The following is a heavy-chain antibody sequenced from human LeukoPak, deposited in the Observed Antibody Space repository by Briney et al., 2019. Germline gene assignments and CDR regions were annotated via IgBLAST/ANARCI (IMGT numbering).Heavy chain of an antibody. J-gene: IGHJ4*02. CDR1: AFTSRSYS. D-gene: IGHD3-9*01. CDR2: LSSSSITI. Sequence: GGSLRLSRAASAFTSRSYSMTWVRQAPGKGRERVSYLSSSSITIYYADSVKGRFSISRDNAKNSLYLQMNSLRDEDTAVYFFFFNQKTAYDILTGGFDYWGQGTLVTVSS. V-gene: IGHV3-48*02. CDR3: FFNQKTAYDILTGGFDY.